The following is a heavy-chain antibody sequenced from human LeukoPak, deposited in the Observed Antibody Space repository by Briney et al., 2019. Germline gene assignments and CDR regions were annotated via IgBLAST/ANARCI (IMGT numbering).Heavy chain of an antibody. V-gene: IGHV3-48*02. CDR2: MSSSSSII. Sequence: GGSLRLSCAASGFTFSGYSMNWVRQAPGKGLEWVSYMSSSSSIIYYADSVKGRFTISRDNARDSLYLQMNSLRDEDTAVYYCARNPGGRYDYQRLFDYWGPGTLVTVSS. CDR1: GFTFSGYS. D-gene: IGHD5-12*01. J-gene: IGHJ4*02. CDR3: ARNPGGRYDYQRLFDY.